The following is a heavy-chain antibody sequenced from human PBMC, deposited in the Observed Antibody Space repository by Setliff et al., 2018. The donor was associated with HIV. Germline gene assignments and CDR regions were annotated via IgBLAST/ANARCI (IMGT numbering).Heavy chain of an antibody. J-gene: IGHJ4*02. Sequence: PSETLSLTCTVSGGSISSSSYYWGWVRQPPGKGLEWIGSIYYSGSTYYNPSLKSRVTIFVDTSKNQFSLKVRSVTAADTAVYYCATRAMVVIPDYWGQGTLVTVS. CDR2: IYYSGST. CDR1: GGSISSSSYY. D-gene: IGHD3-22*01. V-gene: IGHV4-39*01. CDR3: ATRAMVVIPDY.